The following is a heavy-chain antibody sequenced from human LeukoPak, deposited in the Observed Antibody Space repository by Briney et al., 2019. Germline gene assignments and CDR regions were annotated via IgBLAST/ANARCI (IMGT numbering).Heavy chain of an antibody. D-gene: IGHD3-16*01. J-gene: IGHJ4*02. CDR2: IYYSGST. Sequence: SETLSLTCTVSGGSISSSTYYWGRIRRPPGKGLEWIGSIYYSGSTYYNPSLKSRVTVSVDTSKNQFSLKLSSVTAADTAVYYCVRGSTLRHYQYWGQGTLVTVSS. V-gene: IGHV4-39*01. CDR1: GGSISSSTYY. CDR3: VRGSTLRHYQY.